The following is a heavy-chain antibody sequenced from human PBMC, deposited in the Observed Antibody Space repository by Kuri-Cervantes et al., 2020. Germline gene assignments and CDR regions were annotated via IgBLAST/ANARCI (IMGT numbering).Heavy chain of an antibody. V-gene: IGHV3-30-3*01. Sequence: SCKASGYTFTGYYMHWVRQAPGKGLEWVAVISYDGSNKYYADSVKGRFTISRDNSKNTLYLQMNSLRAEDTAVYYCASGGLYDTSNYFVRRFDYWGQGTLVTVSS. CDR1: GYTFTGYY. CDR2: ISYDGSNK. CDR3: ASGGLYDTSNYFVRRFDY. D-gene: IGHD3-22*01. J-gene: IGHJ4*02.